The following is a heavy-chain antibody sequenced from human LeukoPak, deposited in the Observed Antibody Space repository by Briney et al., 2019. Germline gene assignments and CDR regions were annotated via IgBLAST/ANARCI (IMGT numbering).Heavy chain of an antibody. Sequence: GRSLRLSCATSGFTFSSYGMHWVRQAPGKGLEWVAVISYDGSNKYYADSVKGRFTIFRDNSKNTLYLQMNSLRAEDTAVYYCAKASDHKEYYYDSSGYYSYFDYWGQGTLVTVSS. CDR3: AKASDHKEYYYDSSGYYSYFDY. CDR2: ISYDGSNK. D-gene: IGHD3-22*01. V-gene: IGHV3-30*18. CDR1: GFTFSSYG. J-gene: IGHJ4*02.